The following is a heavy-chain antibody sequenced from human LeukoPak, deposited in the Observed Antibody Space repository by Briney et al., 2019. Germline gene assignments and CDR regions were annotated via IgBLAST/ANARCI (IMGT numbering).Heavy chain of an antibody. CDR2: ISTNSKTI. CDR3: ATYFDSTGYFEEAYDT. J-gene: IGHJ4*03. Sequence: GGSLRLSCAASGFTFSRYSMNWVRQAPGKGLEWVAYISTNSKTIYSGDSVKGRFSISRDNDKNLLYLQMDSLRVEGTAVYHCATYFDSTGYFEEAYDTWGQGTLVTVSA. CDR1: GFTFSRYS. D-gene: IGHD3-22*01. V-gene: IGHV3-48*01.